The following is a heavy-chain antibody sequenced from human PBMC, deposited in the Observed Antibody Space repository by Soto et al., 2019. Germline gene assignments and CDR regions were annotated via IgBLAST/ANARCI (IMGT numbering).Heavy chain of an antibody. D-gene: IGHD3-22*01. Sequence: QLQLQESGPGLVKPSETLSLTCTVSGGSISSSSYYWGWIRQPPGKGLEWIGSIYYSGSTYYNPSLKSRVTISVDTSKNQFSLKLSSVTAADTAVYYCARQGMIDGSSGYYGYDFDYWGQGTLVTVSS. CDR2: IYYSGST. V-gene: IGHV4-39*01. CDR3: ARQGMIDGSSGYYGYDFDY. CDR1: GGSISSSSYY. J-gene: IGHJ4*02.